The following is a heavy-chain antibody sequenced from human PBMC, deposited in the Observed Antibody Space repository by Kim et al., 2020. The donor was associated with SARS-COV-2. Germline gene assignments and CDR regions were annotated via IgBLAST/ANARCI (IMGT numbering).Heavy chain of an antibody. D-gene: IGHD6-19*01. V-gene: IGHV3-23*01. Sequence: VKGRFTISRDNSKNTLYRQMNSLRAEDTAVYYGAKDWYSSGWPPYNWFDPWGQGTLVTVSS. J-gene: IGHJ5*02. CDR3: AKDWYSSGWPPYNWFDP.